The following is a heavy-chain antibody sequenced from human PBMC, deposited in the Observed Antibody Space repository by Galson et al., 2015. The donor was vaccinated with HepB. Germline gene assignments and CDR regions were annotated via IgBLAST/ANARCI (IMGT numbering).Heavy chain of an antibody. CDR1: TFIFSTYS. V-gene: IGHV3-48*02. CDR3: ARDRSYDFWTKRPNPNWFDP. D-gene: IGHD3-3*01. J-gene: IGHJ5*02. Sequence: SLRLSCAASTFIFSTYSMNWVRQAPGKGLEWVSYISSSSSTIYYAASVKGRFTISRDNAKNSLYLQMNSLRDEDTAVYYCARDRSYDFWTKRPNPNWFDPWGQGTLVTVSS. CDR2: ISSSSSTI.